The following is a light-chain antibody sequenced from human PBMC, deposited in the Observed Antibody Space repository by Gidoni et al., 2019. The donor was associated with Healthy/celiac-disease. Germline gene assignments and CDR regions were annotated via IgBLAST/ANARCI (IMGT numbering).Light chain of an antibody. CDR3: QQSSSTPHT. CDR1: QSISSY. J-gene: IGKJ2*01. Sequence: DKQMTTHPSSLSASVGDRVTIPCRASQSISSYLHWYHQKPGKAPKLLIYASTSSQRGVPARFRGSGTGTDFTLTISSLQPEDCAVYYCQQSSSTPHTFSQGTKVEIK. V-gene: IGKV1-39*01. CDR2: AST.